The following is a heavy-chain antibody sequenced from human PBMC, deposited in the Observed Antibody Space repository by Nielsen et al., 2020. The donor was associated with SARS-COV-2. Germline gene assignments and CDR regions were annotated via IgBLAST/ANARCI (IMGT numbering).Heavy chain of an antibody. Sequence: SETLSLTCTVSGGSVSSGSYYWSWIRQPAGKGLEWIGRIYTSGSTNYNPSLKSRVTISVDKSKNQFSLKLSSVTAADTAVYYCARDLGSGWFLDYWGQGTLVTVSS. V-gene: IGHV4-61*02. CDR2: IYTSGST. D-gene: IGHD6-19*01. CDR1: GGSVSSGSYY. CDR3: ARDLGSGWFLDY. J-gene: IGHJ4*02.